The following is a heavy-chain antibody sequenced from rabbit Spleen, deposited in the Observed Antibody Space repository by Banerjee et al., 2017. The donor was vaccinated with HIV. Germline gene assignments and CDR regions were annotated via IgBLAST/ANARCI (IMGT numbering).Heavy chain of an antibody. D-gene: IGHD1-1*01. J-gene: IGHJ6*01. Sequence: QEHLKESGGGLVQPGGSLKLSCTASGFTLSSYYMNWVRQAPGKGLEWIGCMYTATGTTWYASWVDGRFSISKTSSTTVTLQMTSLTAADTATYFCARDTSSSFSSYGMDLWGPGTLVTVS. CDR1: GFTLSSYYM. V-gene: IGHV1S45*01. CDR2: MYTATGTT. CDR3: ARDTSSSFSSYGMDL.